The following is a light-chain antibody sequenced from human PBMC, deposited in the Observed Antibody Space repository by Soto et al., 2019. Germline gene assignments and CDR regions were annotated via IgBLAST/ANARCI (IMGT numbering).Light chain of an antibody. CDR3: LQYGSSPRT. Sequence: EIVLTQSPGTLSLSPGERVTLSCRASQSVSNNYLTWYQQKPGQAPRLLIYGASSRATGIPDRFSGYGSGTDFTLTISRLEPEDFAVYYCLQYGSSPRTFGQGTKVDIK. J-gene: IGKJ1*01. CDR1: QSVSNNY. CDR2: GAS. V-gene: IGKV3-20*01.